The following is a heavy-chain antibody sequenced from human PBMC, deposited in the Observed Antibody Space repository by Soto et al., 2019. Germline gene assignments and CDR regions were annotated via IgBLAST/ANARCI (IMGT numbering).Heavy chain of an antibody. J-gene: IGHJ4*02. Sequence: SETLSLTCAVYGGSSSGYSWTWIRQPPGTGLEWIGEINHSGSTNYNPSLKSRVTISVDTSKNQFSLKLTSVTAADTAVYYCARVTSSWGLVSYFEYWGQGTLVTVSS. V-gene: IGHV4-34*01. CDR3: ARVTSSWGLVSYFEY. D-gene: IGHD6-13*01. CDR1: GGSSSGYS. CDR2: INHSGST.